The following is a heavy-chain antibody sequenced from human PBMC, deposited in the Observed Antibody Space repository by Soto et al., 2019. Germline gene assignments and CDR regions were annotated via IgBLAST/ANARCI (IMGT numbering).Heavy chain of an antibody. CDR3: ARRLVRGVIN. J-gene: IGHJ4*02. V-gene: IGHV4-59*08. CDR2: IHHSGST. D-gene: IGHD3-10*01. Sequence: SETLSLTCTVSGGSISTYFWSWIRQPPGKGLEWIGYIHHSGSTYYNPSLKSRVTISVDTSKNQFSLKLSSVTAADTAVYYCARRLVRGVINWGQGTLVTVSS. CDR1: GGSISTYF.